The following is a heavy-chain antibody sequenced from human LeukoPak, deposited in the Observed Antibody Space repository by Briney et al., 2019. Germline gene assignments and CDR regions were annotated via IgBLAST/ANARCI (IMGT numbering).Heavy chain of an antibody. D-gene: IGHD1-14*01. J-gene: IGHJ4*02. CDR3: AGVKGPERTDY. Sequence: GGSLRLSCAASGFTFSDYYKSWIRQAPGKGLEWVSYISSSSSYTNYADSVKGRFTISRDNAKNSLYLQMNSLRAEDTAVYYCAGVKGPERTDYWGQGTLVTVSS. CDR1: GFTFSDYY. V-gene: IGHV3-11*06. CDR2: ISSSSSYT.